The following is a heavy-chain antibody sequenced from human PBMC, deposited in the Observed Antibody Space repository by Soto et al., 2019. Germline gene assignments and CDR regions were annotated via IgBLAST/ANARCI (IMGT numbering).Heavy chain of an antibody. CDR1: GGSFSGYY. V-gene: IGHV4-34*01. D-gene: IGHD6-13*01. J-gene: IGHJ4*02. Sequence: SETLSLTCAVDGGSFSGYYWGWSRKAPGEGLEWMGEINDSGSTNYNPPLKSRVTISVDTSKNQFPLKLSSVTAADTAVYYCARSWSAVILSHLYSSRWYSHWGQVTLVTVS. CDR3: ARSWSAVILSHLYSSRWYSH. CDR2: INDSGST.